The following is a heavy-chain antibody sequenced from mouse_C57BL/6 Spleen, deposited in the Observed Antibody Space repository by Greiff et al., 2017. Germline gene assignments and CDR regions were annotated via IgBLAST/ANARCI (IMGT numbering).Heavy chain of an antibody. Sequence: QLQLKQSGPELVKPGASVKISCKASGYAFSSSWMNWVKQRPGKGLEWIGRIYPGDGDTNYNGQFKGKATLTADKSSSTAYMQLSSLTSEDSAVYFCAIYYSNPYWYFDFWGTGTTVTVSS. CDR3: AIYYSNPYWYFDF. J-gene: IGHJ1*03. CDR1: GYAFSSSW. CDR2: IYPGDGDT. V-gene: IGHV1-82*01. D-gene: IGHD2-5*01.